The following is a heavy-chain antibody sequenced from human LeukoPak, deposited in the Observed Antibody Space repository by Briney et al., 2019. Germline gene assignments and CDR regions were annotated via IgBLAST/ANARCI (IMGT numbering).Heavy chain of an antibody. CDR2: IYYSGST. CDR1: GGSISSYY. Sequence: PSETLSLTCTVSGGSISSYYWSWIRQPPGKGLEWIGYIYYSGSTNYNPSLKSRVTISVDTSKNQFSLKLSSVTAADTAVYYCAKDRVGYCSSISCYAGDYWGQGTLVTVSS. J-gene: IGHJ4*02. CDR3: AKDRVGYCSSISCYAGDY. D-gene: IGHD2-2*01. V-gene: IGHV4-59*12.